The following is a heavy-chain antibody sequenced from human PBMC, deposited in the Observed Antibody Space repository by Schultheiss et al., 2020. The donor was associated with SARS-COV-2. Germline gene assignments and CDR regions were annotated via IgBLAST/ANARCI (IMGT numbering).Heavy chain of an antibody. J-gene: IGHJ6*03. CDR1: GGSISSGSYY. D-gene: IGHD3-10*01. CDR3: ASTSPYGSGSFWSLGWEFPGSSYYYMDV. CDR2: IYTSGST. Sequence: SETLSLTCTVSGGSISSGSYYWSWIRQPAGKGLEWIGRIYTSGSTNYNPSLKSRVTISVDTSKNQFSLKLSSVTAADTAVYYCASTSPYGSGSFWSLGWEFPGSSYYYMDVWGKGTTVTVSS. V-gene: IGHV4-61*02.